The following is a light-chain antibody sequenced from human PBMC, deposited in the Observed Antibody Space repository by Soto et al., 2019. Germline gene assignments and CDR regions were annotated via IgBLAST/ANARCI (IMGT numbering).Light chain of an antibody. V-gene: IGLV2-14*01. CDR3: TSYTSSSPPVV. CDR2: EVN. Sequence: QSVLTQPASVSGSPGQSITISCTGTSSDVGGYNYVSWYQHHPGKAPKLMIYEVNNRPSGVSNRFSGSKSGNTASLTISGLQAEDEGDYYCTSYTSSSPPVVFGGGTKLTVL. J-gene: IGLJ2*01. CDR1: SSDVGGYNY.